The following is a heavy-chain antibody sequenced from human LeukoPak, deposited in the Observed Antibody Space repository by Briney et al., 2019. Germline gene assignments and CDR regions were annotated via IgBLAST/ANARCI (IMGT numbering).Heavy chain of an antibody. CDR2: INPNTGGT. D-gene: IGHD6-19*01. V-gene: IGHV1-2*02. J-gene: IGHJ4*02. CDR1: GYTFTGYY. CDR3: ARDRGQWLDY. Sequence: GASVKVSCKASGYTFTGYYIHWVRQAPGQGLEWMGWINPNTGGTNNAQKFKGRVTMTRDTSISTAYMELSGLRSNDAAVYYCARDRGQWLDYWGQGALVTVSS.